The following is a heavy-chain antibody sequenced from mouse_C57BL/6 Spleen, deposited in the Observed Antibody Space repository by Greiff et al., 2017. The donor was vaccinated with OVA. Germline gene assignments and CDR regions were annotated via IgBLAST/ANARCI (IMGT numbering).Heavy chain of an antibody. CDR1: GFTFSDYG. J-gene: IGHJ2*01. CDR3: ARGGGTEYYFDY. D-gene: IGHD4-1*01. CDR2: ISSGSSTI. V-gene: IGHV5-17*01. Sequence: EVQLVESGGGLVKPGGSLKLSCAASGFTFSDYGMHWVRQAPEKGLEWVAYISSGSSTIYYADTVKGRFTISRDNAKNTLCLQMTSLRSEDTAMYYCARGGGTEYYFDYWGQGTTLTVSS.